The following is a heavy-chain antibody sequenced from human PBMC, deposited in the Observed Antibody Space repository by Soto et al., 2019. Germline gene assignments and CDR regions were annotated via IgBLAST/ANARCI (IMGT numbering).Heavy chain of an antibody. V-gene: IGHV1-69*01. Sequence: QVQLVQSGAEVKKPGSSVKVSCKASGGTFSNYGVNWVRQAPGQGLEWMGGIIPIFGTAKYAQKFQGRVTITADESTSTAYMELSSLRSEDTAVYYCATPDDYGGNSLDYYGMDVWGQGTTVTVSS. D-gene: IGHD4-17*01. J-gene: IGHJ6*02. CDR1: GGTFSNYG. CDR3: ATPDDYGGNSLDYYGMDV. CDR2: IIPIFGTA.